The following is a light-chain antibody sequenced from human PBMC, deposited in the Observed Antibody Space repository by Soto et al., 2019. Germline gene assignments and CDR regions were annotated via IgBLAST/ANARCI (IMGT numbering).Light chain of an antibody. Sequence: GWSMSAGAVSLSTGERATLSCRASQPISSHRYLAWYQQKPGQAPRVLIYGASRRATGIPDRFSGSGSGTDFTLTISRLEPEDVAVYYCQHYDSPPLTFAGGTMADIK. CDR3: QHYDSPPLT. CDR2: GAS. V-gene: IGKV3-20*01. J-gene: IGKJ4*01. CDR1: QPISSHRY.